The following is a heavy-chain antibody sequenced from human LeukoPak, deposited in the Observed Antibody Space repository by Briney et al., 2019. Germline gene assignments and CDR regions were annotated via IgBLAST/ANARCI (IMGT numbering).Heavy chain of an antibody. J-gene: IGHJ6*03. CDR2: IYYSGST. V-gene: IGHV4-59*01. D-gene: IGHD3-9*01. CDR3: ARTGRSDILAGYPHHYYYYMDV. CDR1: GGSISSYY. Sequence: SETLSLTCTVSGGSISSYYWSWIRQPPGKGLELIGYIYYSGSTNYSPSLKSRVTIPVDTSKNQFAMKLSSVTAADTAVYCCARTGRSDILAGYPHHYYYYMDVWGKGTTVTVSS.